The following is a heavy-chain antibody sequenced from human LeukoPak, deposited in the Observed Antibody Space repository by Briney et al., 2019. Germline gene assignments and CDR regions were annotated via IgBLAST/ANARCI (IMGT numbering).Heavy chain of an antibody. CDR2: ISSSSSYI. CDR1: GFTFSSYS. Sequence: GGPLRLSCAASGFTFSSYSMNWVRQAPGKGLEWVSSISSSSSYIYYADSVKGRFTISRDNAKNSLYLQMNSLRAEDTAVYYCARDLHIQLWNKDYWGQGTLVTVSS. CDR3: ARDLHIQLWNKDY. D-gene: IGHD5-18*01. V-gene: IGHV3-21*01. J-gene: IGHJ4*02.